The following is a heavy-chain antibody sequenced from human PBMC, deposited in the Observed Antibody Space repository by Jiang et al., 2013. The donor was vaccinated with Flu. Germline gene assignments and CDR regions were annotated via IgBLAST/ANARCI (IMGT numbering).Heavy chain of an antibody. D-gene: IGHD3-16*01. Sequence: SGPGLVKPSETLSLTCTVSGGSLNNNYWTWIRQPAGKGLEWIGRIYSRGATNYNPSLKSRVAMSVDTSKNQFSLRLNSVTAADTAVYFCARFSPLGGFDPWGQGTLVTVSS. V-gene: IGHV4-4*07. CDR3: ARFSPLGGFDP. CDR1: GGSLNNNY. J-gene: IGHJ5*02. CDR2: IYSRGAT.